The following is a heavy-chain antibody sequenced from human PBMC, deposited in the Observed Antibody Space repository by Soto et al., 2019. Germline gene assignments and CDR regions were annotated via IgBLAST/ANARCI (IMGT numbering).Heavy chain of an antibody. CDR3: ARSRVVVVAATPGLDAFDL. J-gene: IGHJ3*01. D-gene: IGHD2-15*01. Sequence: PSETLSLTCTVSGCSISSSSYYWVWIRHPPGKGLEWIGSIYYSGSTYYNPSLKSRVTISVDTSKNQFSLKLSSVTAADTAVYYCARSRVVVVAATPGLDAFDLWGQGTMVTV. CDR1: GCSISSSSYY. V-gene: IGHV4-39*01. CDR2: IYYSGST.